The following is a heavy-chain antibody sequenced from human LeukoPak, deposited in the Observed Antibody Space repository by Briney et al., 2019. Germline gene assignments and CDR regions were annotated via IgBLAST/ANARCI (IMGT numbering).Heavy chain of an antibody. CDR1: GFTLDDYA. Sequence: PGRSLRLSCAASGFTLDDYAMHWVRQAPGKGLEWVAGISWDSGYIGYADSVKGRFTISRDNAKNSLYLQINSLRPEDTALYYCAKDESSIGRGTGGFDCWGQGTLVIVSS. J-gene: IGHJ4*02. CDR2: ISWDSGYI. CDR3: AKDESSIGRGTGGFDC. D-gene: IGHD1-14*01. V-gene: IGHV3-9*01.